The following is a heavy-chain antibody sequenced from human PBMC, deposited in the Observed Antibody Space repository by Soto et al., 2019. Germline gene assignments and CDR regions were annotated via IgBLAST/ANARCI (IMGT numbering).Heavy chain of an antibody. D-gene: IGHD3-10*01. CDR1: GDSVSSNSAA. V-gene: IGHV6-1*01. CDR2: TYYRSKWYN. Sequence: SQTLSLTCAISGDSVSSNSAAWNWIRQSPSRGLEWLGRTYYRSKWYNDYAVSVKSRITINPDTSKNQFSLQLNSVTPEDTAVYYCARDRYYYGSGSYYTQYGMDVWGQGTTVTVSS. CDR3: ARDRYYYGSGSYYTQYGMDV. J-gene: IGHJ6*02.